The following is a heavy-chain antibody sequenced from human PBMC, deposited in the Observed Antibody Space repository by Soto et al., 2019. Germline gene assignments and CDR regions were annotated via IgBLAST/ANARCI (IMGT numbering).Heavy chain of an antibody. V-gene: IGHV4-34*01. D-gene: IGHD1-20*01. CDR3: ARGRTLITGTSLDY. J-gene: IGHJ4*02. Sequence: SETLSLTCAVYGGSFSCYYWSWIRQPPGKGLEWIGEINHSGTTNYKPSLRSRVTISVDTSKNQLSHKVNSVTAADTAVYYCARGRTLITGTSLDYWGQGTLVTVSS. CDR2: INHSGTT. CDR1: GGSFSCYY.